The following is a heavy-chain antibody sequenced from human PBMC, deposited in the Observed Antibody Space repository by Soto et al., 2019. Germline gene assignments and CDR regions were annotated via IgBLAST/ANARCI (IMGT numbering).Heavy chain of an antibody. Sequence: ETLSLTCTVSGGSISSYYWMHWVRQAPGKGLVWVSLIYGDGSDTKYAGSVKGRFTISRDNAKNTLYLQMDSLRAEDTAVYYCARDKYQLPESVFDYWGQGTLVTVSS. CDR2: IYGDGSDT. D-gene: IGHD2-2*01. CDR3: ARDKYQLPESVFDY. J-gene: IGHJ4*02. V-gene: IGHV3-74*03. CDR1: GGSISSYYW.